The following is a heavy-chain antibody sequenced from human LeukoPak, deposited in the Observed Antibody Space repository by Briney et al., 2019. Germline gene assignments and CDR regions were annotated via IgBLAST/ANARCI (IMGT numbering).Heavy chain of an antibody. J-gene: IGHJ4*02. CDR3: ARVRGSSWHYFDY. CDR2: IYHSGST. D-gene: IGHD6-13*01. V-gene: IGHV4-38-2*02. Sequence: SETLSLTCTVSGYSISSGYYWGWIRQPPGKGLEWIGSIYHSGSTYYNPSLKSRVTISVDTSKNHISLKLSSVTAADTAVYYCARVRGSSWHYFDYWGQGTLVTVSS. CDR1: GYSISSGYY.